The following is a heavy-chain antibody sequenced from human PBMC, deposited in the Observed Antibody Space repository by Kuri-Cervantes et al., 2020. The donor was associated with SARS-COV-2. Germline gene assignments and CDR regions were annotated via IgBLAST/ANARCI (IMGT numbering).Heavy chain of an antibody. V-gene: IGHV5-51*01. CDR3: ARKPGITGTTGVDY. CDR1: GYSFTSYW. D-gene: IGHD1-20*01. Sequence: QVSCKGSGYSFTSYWIGWVRQMPGKGLEWMGIIYPGDSDTRYSPSFQGQVTIPADKSISTAYLQWSSLKASDTAMYYCARKPGITGTTGVDYWGQGTLVTVSS. CDR2: IYPGDSDT. J-gene: IGHJ4*02.